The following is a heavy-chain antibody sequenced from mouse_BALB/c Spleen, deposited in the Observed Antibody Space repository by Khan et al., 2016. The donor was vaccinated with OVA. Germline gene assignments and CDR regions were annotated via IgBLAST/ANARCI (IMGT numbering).Heavy chain of an antibody. J-gene: IGHJ4*01. V-gene: IGHV1-4*01. Sequence: QMQLEESGAELARPGASVKMSCKASGYTFTSYTMHWVKQRPGQGLEWIGYIIPSTVYTNYNQKFKDKATLTADKSSSTAYMQLSSLTYEDAAVYYCARDFPYYGSRGAMDNWGQGTSVTVSS. CDR2: IIPSTVYT. D-gene: IGHD1-1*01. CDR1: GYTFTSYT. CDR3: ARDFPYYGSRGAMDN.